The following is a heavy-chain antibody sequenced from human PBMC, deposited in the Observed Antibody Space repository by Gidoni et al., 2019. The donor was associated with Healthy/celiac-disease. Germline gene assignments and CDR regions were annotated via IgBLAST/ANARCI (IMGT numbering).Heavy chain of an antibody. CDR3: ARHDLAAAQE. CDR1: GYSFTSYW. J-gene: IGHJ4*02. Sequence: ELQLVQSGAEVKKHGESLRISCKGSGYSFTSYWISWVRQMPVKGLEWMGRIDPRDSYTTYSPSFQGHVTISADKSISTAYLQWSSLKASDTAMYYCARHDLAAAQEWGQGTLVTVSS. D-gene: IGHD6-13*01. CDR2: IDPRDSYT. V-gene: IGHV5-10-1*03.